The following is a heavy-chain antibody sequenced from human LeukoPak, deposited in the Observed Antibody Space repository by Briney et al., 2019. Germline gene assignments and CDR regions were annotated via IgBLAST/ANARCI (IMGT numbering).Heavy chain of an antibody. D-gene: IGHD5-12*01. V-gene: IGHV3-21*01. CDR1: GFTFSSYS. CDR2: ISSSSSYI. J-gene: IGHJ6*03. CDR3: YSVATINQRDYYYYYYMDV. Sequence: PGGSLRLSCAASGFTFSSYSMNWVRQAPGKGLEWASSISSSSSYIYYADSVKGRFTISRDNAKNSLYLQMNSLRAEDTAVYYCYSVATINQRDYYYYYYMDVWGKGTTVTVSS.